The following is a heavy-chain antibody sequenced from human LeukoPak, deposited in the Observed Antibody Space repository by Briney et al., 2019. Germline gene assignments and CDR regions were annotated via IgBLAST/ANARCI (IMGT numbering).Heavy chain of an antibody. V-gene: IGHV3-30-3*01. J-gene: IGHJ4*02. Sequence: GGSLRLSCAASGFTFSNYAIYWVRQAPGKGLEWVAVISYDGSTKYYADSVKGRFTISRDNSKNTLYLQMNSLRAEDTAVYYCAKDRTLSSETYFDYWGQGTLVTVSS. CDR2: ISYDGSTK. CDR3: AKDRTLSSETYFDY. D-gene: IGHD6-19*01. CDR1: GFTFSNYA.